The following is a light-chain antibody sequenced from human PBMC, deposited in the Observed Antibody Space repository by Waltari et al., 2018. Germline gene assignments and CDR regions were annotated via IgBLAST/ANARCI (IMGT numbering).Light chain of an antibody. CDR2: EVT. Sequence: QSALTQPPSASGSPGQPVTISYTGTSRDVGGYNYVSWYQQHPGKAPKLIIYEVTKRPSGVPDRFSGSKSGNTASLTVSGLQADDEADYYCNSYAGRNRLGVFGGGTKVTVL. CDR3: NSYAGRNRLGV. J-gene: IGLJ2*01. V-gene: IGLV2-8*01. CDR1: SRDVGGYNY.